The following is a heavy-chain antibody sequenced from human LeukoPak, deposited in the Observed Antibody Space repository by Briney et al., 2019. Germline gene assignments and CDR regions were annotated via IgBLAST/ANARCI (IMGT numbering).Heavy chain of an antibody. D-gene: IGHD6-13*01. CDR3: ARGSSSSWSPNYYFDD. J-gene: IGHJ4*02. CDR1: GYTFTGYY. CDR2: INPNSGGT. Sequence: ASVKVSCKASGYTFTGYYMHWVRQAPGQGLEWMGWINPNSGGTNYAQKFQGRVTMTRDTSISTAYMELSRLRSDDTAAYYCARGSSSSWSPNYYFDDWGQGTLVTVSS. V-gene: IGHV1-2*02.